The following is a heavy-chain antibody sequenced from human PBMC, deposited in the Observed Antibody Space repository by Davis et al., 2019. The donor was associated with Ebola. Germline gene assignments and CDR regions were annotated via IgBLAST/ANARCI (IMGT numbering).Heavy chain of an antibody. D-gene: IGHD2-8*01. J-gene: IGHJ4*02. CDR3: AREGCSNGVCHDFDY. Sequence: ASVQVSCKGSGYYLHWVRQAPGQGLEWMGRINPNSGDTNYAPNFQGRVTMTRDTSMNTAYMELSRLRSDDTAVYYCAREGCSNGVCHDFDYWGQGTLVTVSS. V-gene: IGHV1-2*06. CDR2: INPNSGDT. CDR1: GYY.